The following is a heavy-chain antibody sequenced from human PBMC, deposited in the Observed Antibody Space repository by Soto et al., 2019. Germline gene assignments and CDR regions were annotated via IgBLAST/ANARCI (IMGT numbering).Heavy chain of an antibody. CDR3: ARKGMRYYYDSSGYWFDY. J-gene: IGHJ4*02. CDR2: ISAYNGNT. D-gene: IGHD3-22*01. Sequence: QVQLVQSGAEVKKPGASVKVSCKASGYTFTSYGISWVRQAPGQGLERMGWISAYNGNTNYAQKLQGRVTMTTDTSTSTAYMELRSLRSDDTAVYYCARKGMRYYYDSSGYWFDYWCQGTLVTVSS. V-gene: IGHV1-18*01. CDR1: GYTFTSYG.